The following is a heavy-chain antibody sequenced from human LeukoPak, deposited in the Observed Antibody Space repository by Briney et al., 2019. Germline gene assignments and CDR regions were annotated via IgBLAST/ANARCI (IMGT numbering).Heavy chain of an antibody. CDR2: ISWNSGSI. Sequence: PGGSLRLSCAASGFTLDDYAMHWVRQAPGKGLEWVSGISWNSGSIGYADSVKGRFTISRDNAKNSLYLQMNSLRAEDTALYYCAKDKANSYFDYWGQGTLVTVSS. CDR3: AKDKANSYFDY. CDR1: GFTLDDYA. V-gene: IGHV3-9*01. J-gene: IGHJ4*02.